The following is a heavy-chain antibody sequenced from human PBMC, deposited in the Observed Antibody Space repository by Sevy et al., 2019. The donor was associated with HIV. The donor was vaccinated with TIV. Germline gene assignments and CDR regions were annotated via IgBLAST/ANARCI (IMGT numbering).Heavy chain of an antibody. D-gene: IGHD2-21*02. Sequence: GGSLRLSCAAPGFTFSDYDMRWVRQAPGKGLEWVAVMSPDGNYKNHANSVKVRFTISRDNFKNTLYLQMYSLRVEDTAVYFCARLFACGGDCYYLDYWGQGAPVTVSS. J-gene: IGHJ4*02. CDR1: GFTFSDYD. CDR2: MSPDGNYK. V-gene: IGHV3-30*04. CDR3: ARLFACGGDCYYLDY.